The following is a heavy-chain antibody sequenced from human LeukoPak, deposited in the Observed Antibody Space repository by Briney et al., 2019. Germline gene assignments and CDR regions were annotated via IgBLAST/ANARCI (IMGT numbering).Heavy chain of an antibody. V-gene: IGHV1-46*01. J-gene: IGHJ4*02. CDR2: INPSGGST. CDR1: GYTFTSYY. D-gene: IGHD3-10*01. CDR3: ARDRVKYYGSGSSDY. Sequence: ASVKVSCKVSGYTFTSYYMHWVRQAPGQGLEWMGIINPSGGSTSYAQKFQGRVTMTRDMSTSTVYMELSSLRSEDTAVYYCARDRVKYYGSGSSDYWGQGTLITVSS.